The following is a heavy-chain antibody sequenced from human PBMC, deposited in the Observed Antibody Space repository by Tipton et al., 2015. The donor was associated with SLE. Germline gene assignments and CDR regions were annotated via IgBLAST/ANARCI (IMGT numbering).Heavy chain of an antibody. J-gene: IGHJ3*01. CDR3: ATSLNYYDSSGPEG. D-gene: IGHD3-22*01. CDR1: GDSISSHTW. V-gene: IGHV4-4*02. Sequence: TLSLTCVVSGDSISSHTWWSWVRQPPGRGLEWIGEIYHSGLINYNPSLRSRATISVDTSKNQFSLRLSSVTAADTAVYYCATSLNYYDSSGPEGWGQGTMVTVSS. CDR2: IYHSGLI.